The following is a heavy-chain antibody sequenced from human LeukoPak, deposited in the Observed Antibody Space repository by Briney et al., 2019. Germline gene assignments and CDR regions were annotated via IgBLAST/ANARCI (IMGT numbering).Heavy chain of an antibody. D-gene: IGHD6-13*01. J-gene: IGHJ4*02. CDR2: IIPIFGTA. V-gene: IGHV1-69*06. CDR1: GGTFSSYA. Sequence: VKVSCKASGGTFSSYAISWVRQAPGQGLEWMGGIIPIFGTANYAQKFQGRVTITADKSTSTAYMELSSLRSEDTAVYYCAREAIAAASQFDYWGQGTLVTVSS. CDR3: AREAIAAASQFDY.